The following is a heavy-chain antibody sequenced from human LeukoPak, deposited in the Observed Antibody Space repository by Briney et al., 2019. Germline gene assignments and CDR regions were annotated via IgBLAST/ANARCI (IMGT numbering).Heavy chain of an antibody. D-gene: IGHD1-26*01. V-gene: IGHV4-39*01. J-gene: IGHJ5*02. CDR3: ARHEYSGSYYGLSWFDP. CDR1: GGSISSSGYY. Sequence: SETLSLTCTVSGGSISSSGYYWGWIRQPPGKGREWIASIYYSGSTYYNPSLKSRVTISVDTSKNQLSLKLSSLTAADTAVYYYARHEYSGSYYGLSWFDPWGQGTLVTVSS. CDR2: IYYSGST.